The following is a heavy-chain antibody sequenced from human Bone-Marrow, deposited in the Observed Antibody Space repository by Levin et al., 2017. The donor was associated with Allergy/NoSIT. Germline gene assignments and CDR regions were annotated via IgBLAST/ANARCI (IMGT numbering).Heavy chain of an antibody. V-gene: IGHV3-7*01. CDR2: INQDGSEE. Sequence: GGSLRLSCAASGFTFSTYWMTWVRQAPGKGLEWVANINQDGSEEYFVDSVKGRFTISRDNARYSLSLQMNSLRAEDTAVYYCARDSPHTDRTGINDYWGQGTLVTVSS. CDR1: GFTFSTYW. CDR3: ARDSPHTDRTGINDY. D-gene: IGHD1/OR15-1a*01. J-gene: IGHJ4*02.